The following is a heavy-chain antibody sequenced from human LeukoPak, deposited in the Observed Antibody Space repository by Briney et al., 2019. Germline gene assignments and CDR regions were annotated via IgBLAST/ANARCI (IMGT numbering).Heavy chain of an antibody. CDR2: ISSSSSYI. CDR1: GFTFSSYS. J-gene: IGHJ6*03. Sequence: GGSLRLSCAASGFTFSSYSMNWVRQAPGKGLEWVSSISSSSSYIYYADSVKGRFTISRDNAKNSLYLQMNSLRAEDAAVYYCARDQGYYYMDVWGKGTTVTVSS. V-gene: IGHV3-21*01. CDR3: ARDQGYYYMDV.